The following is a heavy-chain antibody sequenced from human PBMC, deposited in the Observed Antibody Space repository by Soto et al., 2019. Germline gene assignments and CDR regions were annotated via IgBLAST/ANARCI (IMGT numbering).Heavy chain of an antibody. CDR1: GFTFSSYS. Sequence: EVQLVESGGGLVKPGGSLRLSCAASGFTFSSYSMKWVRQAPGKGLEWVSSISSSSSYIYYADSVKGRFTISRDNAKNSLYLQMNSLRAEDTAVYYCARDIAVAAAIPNWFDPWGQGTLVTVSS. V-gene: IGHV3-21*01. J-gene: IGHJ5*02. CDR2: ISSSSSYI. CDR3: ARDIAVAAAIPNWFDP. D-gene: IGHD6-13*01.